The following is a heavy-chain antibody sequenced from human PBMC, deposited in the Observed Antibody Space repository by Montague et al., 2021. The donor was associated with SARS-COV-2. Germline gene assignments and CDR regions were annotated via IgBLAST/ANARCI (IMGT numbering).Heavy chain of an antibody. D-gene: IGHD1-1*01. J-gene: IGHJ4*02. CDR3: ARVKTGPYVPIDF. V-gene: IGHV3-30*04. CDR2: VSFNGAKQ. Sequence: SLRLSCAASGFTFTSYSMHWVRQAPGKGLEWLAIVSFNGAKQYYADSVNGRFTISRDNSKNTLFLQMNSLRAEDKAVYFCARVKTGPYVPIDFWGQGTLVTVSS. CDR1: GFTFTSYS.